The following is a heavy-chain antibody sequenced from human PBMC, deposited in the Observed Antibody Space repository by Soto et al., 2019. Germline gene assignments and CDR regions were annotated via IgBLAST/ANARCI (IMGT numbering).Heavy chain of an antibody. CDR2: ISYDESNE. V-gene: IGHV3-30*18. Sequence: VQLVESGGGVVQPGRSLRLSCAASGFTFSSYGMHWVRQAPGKGLEWVAAISYDESNEYYADSVKGRFTISRDDSKSTLYLQMNSLRAEDTAVYYCAKVVDYGSGSATFDYWGRGALVTVSS. D-gene: IGHD3-10*01. CDR1: GFTFSSYG. J-gene: IGHJ4*02. CDR3: AKVVDYGSGSATFDY.